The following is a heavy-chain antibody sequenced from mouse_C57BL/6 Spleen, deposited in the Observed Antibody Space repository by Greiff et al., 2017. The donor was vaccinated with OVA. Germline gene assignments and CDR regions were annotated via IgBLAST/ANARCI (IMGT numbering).Heavy chain of an antibody. CDR3: ARYPAVSTMVTTCYAMDY. J-gene: IGHJ4*01. D-gene: IGHD2-1*01. CDR1: GYSFTDYN. V-gene: IGHV1-39*01. CDR2: INPNYGTT. Sequence: LVESGPELVKPGASVKISCKASGYSFTDYNMNWVKQSNGKSLEWIGVINPNYGTTSYNQKFKGKATLTVDQSSSTAYMQLNSLTSEDSAVYYCARYPAVSTMVTTCYAMDYWGQGTSVTVSS.